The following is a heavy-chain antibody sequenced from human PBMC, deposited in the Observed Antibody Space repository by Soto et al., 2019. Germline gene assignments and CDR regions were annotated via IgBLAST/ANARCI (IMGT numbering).Heavy chain of an antibody. Sequence: GGSLRLSCAASGFTFSSYWMSWVRQAPGKGLEWVANIKQDGSEKYYVDPVKGRFTISRDNAKNSLYLQMNSLRAEDTAVYYCARVPAAIRNAFDIWGQGTMVTVSS. D-gene: IGHD2-2*01. J-gene: IGHJ3*02. CDR1: GFTFSSYW. CDR3: ARVPAAIRNAFDI. CDR2: IKQDGSEK. V-gene: IGHV3-7*04.